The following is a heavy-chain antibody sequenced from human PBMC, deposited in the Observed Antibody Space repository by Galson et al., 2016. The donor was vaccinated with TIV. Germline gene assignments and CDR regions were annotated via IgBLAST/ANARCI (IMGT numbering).Heavy chain of an antibody. CDR2: IYARDSDI. CDR1: GYSLTSYW. Sequence: QSGAEVKKPGESLKISCKASGYSLTSYWIAWVRQVPGKGLEWMGIIYARDSDIKYSLSFQGQVTISADKSITTAYLQWSSLKASDTAIYYCARHPRTSMVQLNVYYYMDLWGKGTTVIVSS. J-gene: IGHJ6*03. CDR3: ARHPRTSMVQLNVYYYMDL. D-gene: IGHD3-10*01. V-gene: IGHV5-51*01.